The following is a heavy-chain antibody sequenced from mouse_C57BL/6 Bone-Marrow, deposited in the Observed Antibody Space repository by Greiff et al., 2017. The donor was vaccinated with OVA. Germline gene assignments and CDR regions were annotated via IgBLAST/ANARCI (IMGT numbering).Heavy chain of an antibody. CDR2: INPSSGYT. V-gene: IGHV1-4*01. CDR3: ARGDGYYLYFDY. J-gene: IGHJ2*01. CDR1: GYTFTSYT. Sequence: QVQLQQSGAELARPGASVKMSCKASGYTFTSYTMHWVKQRPGQGLAWIGYINPSSGYTKYNQKFKDKATLTADKSSSTAYMQLSSLTSEDSAVDYCARGDGYYLYFDYWGQGTTLTVSS. D-gene: IGHD2-3*01.